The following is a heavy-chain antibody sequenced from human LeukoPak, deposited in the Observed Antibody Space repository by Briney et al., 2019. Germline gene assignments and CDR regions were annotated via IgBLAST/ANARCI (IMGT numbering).Heavy chain of an antibody. CDR3: ARDSPSSWYERFDY. Sequence: GGSLRLSCAASGFTFSSYEMNWVRQAPGKGLEWVSYISSSDSTIYYADSVKGRFTISRDNAKNSLYLQMHSLRAEDTAVYYCARDSPSSWYERFDYRGQGTLVTVSS. D-gene: IGHD6-13*01. CDR1: GFTFSSYE. J-gene: IGHJ4*02. CDR2: ISSSDSTI. V-gene: IGHV3-48*03.